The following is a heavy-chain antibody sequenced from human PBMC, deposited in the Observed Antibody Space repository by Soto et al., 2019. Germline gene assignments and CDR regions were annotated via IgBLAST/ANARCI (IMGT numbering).Heavy chain of an antibody. V-gene: IGHV4-59*08. D-gene: IGHD2-15*01. J-gene: IGHJ6*03. CDR2: IYYSGST. Sequence: SETLSLTCTVSGGSISSYYWSWIRQPPGKGLEWIGYIYYSGSTNYNPSLKSRVTISVDTSKNQFSLKLSSVTAADTAVYYCARQGSRSNYYYYYYMDVWGKGTTVTVSS. CDR1: GGSISSYY. CDR3: ARQGSRSNYYYYYYMDV.